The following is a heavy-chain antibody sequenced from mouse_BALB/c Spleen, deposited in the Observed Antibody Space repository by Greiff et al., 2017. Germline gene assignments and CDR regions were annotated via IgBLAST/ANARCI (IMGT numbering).Heavy chain of an antibody. Sequence: QVQLQQSGAELVRPGASVKLSCKASGYTFTSYWINWVKQRPGQGLEWIGNIYPSDSYTNYNQKFKDKATLTVDKSSSTAYMQLSSPTSEDSAVYYCTRSKVLTGTFFDYWGQGTTLTVSS. V-gene: IGHV1-69*02. D-gene: IGHD4-1*01. CDR1: GYTFTSYW. CDR3: TRSKVLTGTFFDY. J-gene: IGHJ2*01. CDR2: IYPSDSYT.